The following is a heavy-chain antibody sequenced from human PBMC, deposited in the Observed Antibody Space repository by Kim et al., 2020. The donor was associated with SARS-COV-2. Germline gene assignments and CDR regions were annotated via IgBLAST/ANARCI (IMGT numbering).Heavy chain of an antibody. D-gene: IGHD1-26*01. Sequence: YAQKFQGRVPMTRNTAISTAYMELSSLRSEDTAVYYCARGGGYSGSPNDYWGQGTLVTVSS. CDR3: ARGGGYSGSPNDY. J-gene: IGHJ4*02. V-gene: IGHV1-8*01.